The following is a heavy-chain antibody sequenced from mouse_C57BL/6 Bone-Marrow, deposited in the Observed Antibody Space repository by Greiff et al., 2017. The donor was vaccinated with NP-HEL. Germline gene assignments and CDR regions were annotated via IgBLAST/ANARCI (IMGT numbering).Heavy chain of an antibody. J-gene: IGHJ3*01. CDR2: ISDGGSYT. D-gene: IGHD2-3*01. CDR3: ARDRGGGYYEVWFAY. Sequence: EVMLVESGGGLVKPGGSLKLSCAASGFTFSSYAMSWVRQTPEKRLEWVATISDGGSYTYYPDNVKGRFTISRDNAKNNLYLQMSHLKSEDTAMYYCARDRGGGYYEVWFAYWGQGTLVTVSA. CDR1: GFTFSSYA. V-gene: IGHV5-4*01.